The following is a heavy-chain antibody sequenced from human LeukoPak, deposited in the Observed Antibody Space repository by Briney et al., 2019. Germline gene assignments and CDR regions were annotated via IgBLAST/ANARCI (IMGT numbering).Heavy chain of an antibody. CDR1: GYTFTGYY. Sequence: GASVKVSCTASGYTFTGYYMHWVRQAPGQGLEWMGWISPNSGGTNYAQKFQGRVTMTRDTSISTAYMELSRLRSDDTAVYYCATFIAVAGSYWGQGTLVTVSS. CDR3: ATFIAVAGSY. CDR2: ISPNSGGT. V-gene: IGHV1-2*02. J-gene: IGHJ4*02. D-gene: IGHD6-19*01.